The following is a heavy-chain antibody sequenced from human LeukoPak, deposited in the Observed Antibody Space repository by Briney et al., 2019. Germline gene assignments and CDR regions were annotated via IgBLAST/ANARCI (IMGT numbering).Heavy chain of an antibody. Sequence: PSETLSLTCTVYGGSISSYYWGWIRQPAGKGLEWIGRIYTSGSTNYNPSLKSRVTMSVDTSKNQFSLKLSSVTAADTAVYYCARGKTYYYGSGTGLAFDIWGQGTMVTVSS. V-gene: IGHV4-4*07. D-gene: IGHD3-10*01. CDR2: IYTSGST. CDR1: GGSISSYY. J-gene: IGHJ3*02. CDR3: ARGKTYYYGSGTGLAFDI.